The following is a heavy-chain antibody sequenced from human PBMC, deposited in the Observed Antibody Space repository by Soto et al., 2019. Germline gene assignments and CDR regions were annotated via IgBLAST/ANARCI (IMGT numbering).Heavy chain of an antibody. J-gene: IGHJ6*02. CDR2: IYHTGTT. CDR1: GGSISTSVYS. CDR3: VRERTIFGVAPGGGVDV. V-gene: IGHV4-30-2*01. D-gene: IGHD3-3*01. Sequence: PSETLSLTCAVSGGSISTSVYSWSWIRQPPGRGLEWPGSIYHTGTTHYIPSLKNRLTMSLDKSKKQFSLDLTSVTAADTALYYCVRERTIFGVAPGGGVDVWGQGTTVTVSS.